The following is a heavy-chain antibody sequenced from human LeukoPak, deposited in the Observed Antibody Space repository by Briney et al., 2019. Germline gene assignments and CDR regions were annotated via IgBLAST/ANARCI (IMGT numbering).Heavy chain of an antibody. Sequence: PVASVKVSCKASGGTFSSYAISWVRQAPGQGLEWMGRIIPILGIANYAQKFQGSVTITADKSTSTAYMELSSLRSEDTAVYYCARETEGQQRLSAFDIWGQGTMVTVSS. D-gene: IGHD6-13*01. CDR3: ARETEGQQRLSAFDI. CDR1: GGTFSSYA. J-gene: IGHJ3*02. CDR2: IIPILGIA. V-gene: IGHV1-69*04.